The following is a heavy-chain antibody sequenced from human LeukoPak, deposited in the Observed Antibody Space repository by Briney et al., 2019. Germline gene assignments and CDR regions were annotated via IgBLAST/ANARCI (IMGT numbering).Heavy chain of an antibody. V-gene: IGHV3-7*03. CDR2: INQDGSEK. J-gene: IGHJ4*02. D-gene: IGHD6-13*01. Sequence: GGSLRLSCAASGFTFSDYWMGWVRQAPGKGLEWVANINQDGSEKYYVDSVKGRFTISRDNAKNSLYLQMNSLRVEDTAVYYCARVGSLDYFDYWGQGTLVTVSS. CDR3: ARVGSLDYFDY. CDR1: GFTFSDYW.